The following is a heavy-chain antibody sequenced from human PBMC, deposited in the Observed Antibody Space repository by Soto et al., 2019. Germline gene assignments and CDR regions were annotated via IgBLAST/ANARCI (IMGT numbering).Heavy chain of an antibody. D-gene: IGHD2-2*01. CDR1: GGSISSGGYY. CDR3: ARGVVVPASNWFDP. J-gene: IGHJ5*02. CDR2: IYYSGST. Sequence: QVPLQESGPGLVKPSQTLSLTCTVSGGSISSGGYYWSWIRQHPGKGLEWIGYIYYSGSTYYNPSLKSRVTISVDTSKNQFSLKLSSVTAADTAVYYCARGVVVPASNWFDPWGQGTLVTVSS. V-gene: IGHV4-31*03.